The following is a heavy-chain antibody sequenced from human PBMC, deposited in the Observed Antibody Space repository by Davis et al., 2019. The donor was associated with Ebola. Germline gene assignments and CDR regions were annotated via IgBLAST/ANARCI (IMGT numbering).Heavy chain of an antibody. J-gene: IGHJ4*02. Sequence: KVSCKGSGYTFTNYWIGWVRQMPGKGLEWMGIIYPGDSDRRYSPSFQRQVTVSADKSISTAYLQWSSLKASDTAIYYCSRRRVIHDLSTNDYFDFWGQGTLVTVSS. CDR3: SRRRVIHDLSTNDYFDF. CDR2: IYPGDSDR. CDR1: GYTFTNYW. D-gene: IGHD5/OR15-5a*01. V-gene: IGHV5-51*01.